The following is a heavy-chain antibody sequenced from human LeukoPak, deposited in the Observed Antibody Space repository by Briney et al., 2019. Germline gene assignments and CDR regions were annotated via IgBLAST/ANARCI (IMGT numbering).Heavy chain of an antibody. CDR1: GGTFSDYS. CDR2: IIPILNVP. J-gene: IGHJ4*02. D-gene: IGHD2-15*01. V-gene: IGHV1-69*04. Sequence: ASVKVSCKASGGTFSDYSISWVRQAPGQGLEWMGRIIPILNVPNYAQKFEGRVTITAEKSTSTAYMELSSLKSEDTAVYFCARDRPRARYFDYWAREPWSPSP. CDR3: ARDRPRARYFDY.